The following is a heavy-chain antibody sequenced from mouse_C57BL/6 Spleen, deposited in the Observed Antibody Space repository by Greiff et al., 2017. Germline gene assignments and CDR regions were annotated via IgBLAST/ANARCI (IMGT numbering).Heavy chain of an antibody. J-gene: IGHJ4*01. CDR3: TRWLLAMDY. V-gene: IGHV1-15*01. D-gene: IGHD2-3*01. CDR1: GYTFTDYE. Sequence: QVHVKQSGAELVRPGASVTLSCKASGYTFTDYEMHWVKQTPVHGLEWIGAIDPETGGTAYNQKFKGKAILTADKSSSTAYMELRSLTSEDSAVYYCTRWLLAMDYWGQGTSVTVSS. CDR2: IDPETGGT.